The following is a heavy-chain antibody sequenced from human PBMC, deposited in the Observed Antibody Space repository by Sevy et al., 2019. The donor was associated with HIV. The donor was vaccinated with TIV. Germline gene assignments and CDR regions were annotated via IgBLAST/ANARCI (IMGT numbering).Heavy chain of an antibody. Sequence: ASVKVSCKASGYTFSNYGITWVRQSPGQGLEWMGWISTYNGNTIHSQRFQGRVTMTTDTSTSTAYMELRSLRSDDTAVYYCARDRGPDYWGQGTLVTVSS. V-gene: IGHV1-18*01. J-gene: IGHJ4*02. CDR1: GYTFSNYG. CDR2: ISTYNGNT. CDR3: ARDRGPDY.